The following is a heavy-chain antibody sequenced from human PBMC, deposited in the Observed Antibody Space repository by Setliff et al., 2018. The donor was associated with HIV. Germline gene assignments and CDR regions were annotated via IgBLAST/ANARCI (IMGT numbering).Heavy chain of an antibody. CDR3: ARQFWMLTTLYFDS. D-gene: IGHD3-16*01. J-gene: IGHJ4*02. CDR1: GESFSGHH. Sequence: SETLSLTCAVCGESFSGHHCSWIRQPPGKGLEWIGEINHSGSTNYNPSLKSRVTISLDTSKNQFSLKVNSMTAADTAVYYCARQFWMLTTLYFDSLGPGTLVTVSS. CDR2: INHSGST. V-gene: IGHV4-34*01.